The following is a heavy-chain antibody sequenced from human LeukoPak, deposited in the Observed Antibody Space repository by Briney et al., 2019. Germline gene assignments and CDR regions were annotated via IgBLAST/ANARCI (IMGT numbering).Heavy chain of an antibody. CDR3: ASLYSSSWYHY. CDR1: GGSISSYY. Sequence: PSETLSLTCTVSGGSISSYYWTWIRQPPGKGLEWIGYIYHRGTANYNPSLKSRVTISLDTSKNQFSLTLSSVTAADAAVYYCASLYSSSWYHYWGQGTLATVSS. CDR2: IYHRGTA. D-gene: IGHD6-13*01. J-gene: IGHJ4*02. V-gene: IGHV4-59*01.